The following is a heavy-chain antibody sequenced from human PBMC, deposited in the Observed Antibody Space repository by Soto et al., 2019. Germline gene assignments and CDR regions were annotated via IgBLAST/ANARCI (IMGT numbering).Heavy chain of an antibody. V-gene: IGHV1-18*04. Sequence: VASVKVSCKASGYTFTSYGISWVRQAPGQGLEWMGWISAYNGNTNYAQKLQGRVTMTTDTSTSTAYMELRSLRSDDTAVYYCAREEYCSGGSCFRRGAVAHPGGGAFDIWGQGTMVTVSS. D-gene: IGHD2-15*01. CDR3: AREEYCSGGSCFRRGAVAHPGGGAFDI. CDR1: GYTFTSYG. J-gene: IGHJ3*02. CDR2: ISAYNGNT.